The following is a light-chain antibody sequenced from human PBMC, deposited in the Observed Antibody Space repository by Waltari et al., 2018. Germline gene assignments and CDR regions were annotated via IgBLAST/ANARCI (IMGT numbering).Light chain of an antibody. CDR2: QAS. CDR1: QSVANR. Sequence: DIQMTQPPSTLSASVGDKVTITCRASQSVANRVAWYRQKPGEAPKVLIYQASTLETGVPSRFSGSGSGTEFTLTISRLQPDDFARYYCQQHNNSWTFGQGTTVEVK. V-gene: IGKV1-5*03. CDR3: QQHNNSWT. J-gene: IGKJ1*01.